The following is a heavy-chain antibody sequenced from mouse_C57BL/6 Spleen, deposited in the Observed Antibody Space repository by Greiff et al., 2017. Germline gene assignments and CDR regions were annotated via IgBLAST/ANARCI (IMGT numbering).Heavy chain of an antibody. CDR1: GYAFSSSW. CDR2: IYPGDGDT. V-gene: IGHV1-82*01. D-gene: IGHD4-1*01. CDR3: ARSGANWGGFDY. J-gene: IGHJ2*01. Sequence: QVQLQQSGPELVKPGALVKISCKASGYAFSSSWMNWVKQRPGKGLEWIGRIYPGDGDTNYNGKFKGKATLTADKSSSTAYMQLSSLTSEDSAVYFWARSGANWGGFDYWGQGTTLTVSS.